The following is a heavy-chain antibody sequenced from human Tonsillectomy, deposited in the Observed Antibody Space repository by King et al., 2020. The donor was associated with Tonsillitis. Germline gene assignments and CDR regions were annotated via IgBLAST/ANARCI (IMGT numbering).Heavy chain of an antibody. V-gene: IGHV2-26*01. CDR2: IFSNDEK. J-gene: IGHJ4*02. CDR3: ARINNRVLRYFDWDFDY. Sequence: TLKESGPVLVKPTETLTLTCTVSGFSLSNARMGVSWLRQPPGKALEVLAHIFSNDEKSYSTSLKSRLTISKDTSKSQVVLTMTNMDPVDTATYYCARINNRVLRYFDWDFDYWGQGTLVTVSS. CDR1: GFSLSNARMG. D-gene: IGHD3-9*01.